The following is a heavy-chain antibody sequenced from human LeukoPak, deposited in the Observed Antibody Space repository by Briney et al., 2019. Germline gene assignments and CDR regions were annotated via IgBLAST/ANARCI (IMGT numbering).Heavy chain of an antibody. CDR3: ARVSTDILTGYLTFDY. J-gene: IGHJ4*02. Sequence: RASVKVSCKASGYTFTSYAMHWVRQAPGQRLEWMGWINAGNGNTKYSQKIQGRVTITRDTSASTAYMELSSLRSEDTAVYYCARVSTDILTGYLTFDYWGQGTLVTVSS. V-gene: IGHV1-3*01. CDR2: INAGNGNT. CDR1: GYTFTSYA. D-gene: IGHD3-9*01.